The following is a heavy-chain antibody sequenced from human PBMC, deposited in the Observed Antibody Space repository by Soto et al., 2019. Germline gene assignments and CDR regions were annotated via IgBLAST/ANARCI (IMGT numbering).Heavy chain of an antibody. D-gene: IGHD3-3*01. CDR2: INPNSGGT. Sequence: QVQLVQSGAEVKKPGASVKVSCKASGYTFTGYYMHWVQQAPGQGLEWMGWINPNSGGTNYAQKFQGWVTMTRDTSISTAYMELSRLRSDDTAVYYCARAPYYDFWSGYRGYYFDYWGQGTLVTVSS. J-gene: IGHJ4*02. V-gene: IGHV1-2*04. CDR1: GYTFTGYY. CDR3: ARAPYYDFWSGYRGYYFDY.